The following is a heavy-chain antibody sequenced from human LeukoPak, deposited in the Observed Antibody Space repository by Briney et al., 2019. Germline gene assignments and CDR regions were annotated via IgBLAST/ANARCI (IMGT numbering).Heavy chain of an antibody. D-gene: IGHD3-22*01. Sequence: GASVTVSFKASGYTFTSYGINWVRQAPGQGGEWMGWISAYNGNTNYAQKLQGRVTITTDTSTTTAYMELTSLRSHAPAVYCCAREYDYDSSGYYYRPDAFDIWGQGTMVTVSS. V-gene: IGHV1-18*04. CDR1: GYTFTSYG. J-gene: IGHJ3*02. CDR2: ISAYNGNT. CDR3: AREYDYDSSGYYYRPDAFDI.